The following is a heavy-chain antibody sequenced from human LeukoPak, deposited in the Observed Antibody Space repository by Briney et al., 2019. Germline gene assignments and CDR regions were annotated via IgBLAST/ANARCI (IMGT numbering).Heavy chain of an antibody. J-gene: IGHJ6*02. CDR1: GFTFSSYA. CDR2: ISYDGSNK. V-gene: IGHV3-30*04. D-gene: IGHD4-23*01. Sequence: GGSLRLSCAASGFTFSSYAMHWVRQAPGKGLEWVAVISYDGSNKYYADSVKGRFTISRDNSKNTLYPQMNSLRAEDTAVYYCARDGGNSHNYNYYYYGMDVWGQGTTVTVSS. CDR3: ARDGGNSHNYNYYYYGMDV.